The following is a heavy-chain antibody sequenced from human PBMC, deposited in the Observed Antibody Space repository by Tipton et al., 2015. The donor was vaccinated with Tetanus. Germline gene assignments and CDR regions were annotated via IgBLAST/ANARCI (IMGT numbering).Heavy chain of an antibody. D-gene: IGHD5-24*01. CDR2: IIPIFGTA. Sequence: QVQLVQSGPEVKKPGSSVKVSCKASGGTFSSYAISWVRQAPGQGLEWMGGIIPIFGTANYAQKFQGRVTITADESTSTAYMELSSLRSEDTAVYYCARSSGDGYGSGYYGMDVWGQGTTVTVSS. J-gene: IGHJ6*02. V-gene: IGHV1-69*01. CDR3: ARSSGDGYGSGYYGMDV. CDR1: GGTFSSYA.